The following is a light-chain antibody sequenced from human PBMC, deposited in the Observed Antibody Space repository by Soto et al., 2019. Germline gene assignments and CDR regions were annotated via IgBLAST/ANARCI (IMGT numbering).Light chain of an antibody. V-gene: IGKV3-20*01. CDR2: GAS. Sequence: EIIFTQSPDTLSLSPGERATLSCRASQTVSSNYLAWCQQRPGQAPRLLIYGASTRAAGIPDRFSGSGSGTDFTLTITRXEPEDSAVYFCQQYTGPPTTFGQGTRLETK. CDR3: QQYTGPPTT. CDR1: QTVSSNY. J-gene: IGKJ5*01.